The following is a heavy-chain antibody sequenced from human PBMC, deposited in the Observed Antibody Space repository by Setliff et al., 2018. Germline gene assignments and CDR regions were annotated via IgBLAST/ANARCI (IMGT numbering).Heavy chain of an antibody. D-gene: IGHD2-8*01. CDR2: ISAYSGNT. CDR3: ERLVRYCTATACQRTSGDDL. CDR1: GYMFKSHG. J-gene: IGHJ4*02. Sequence: ASVKVSCKASGYMFKSHGINWMRQAPGQGFEWMGWISAYSGNTKYALTLQGRVTMTTDPSTTTAYLELRSLTSDDTAVYYCERLVRYCTATACQRTSGDDLWGQGTLVTVSS. V-gene: IGHV1-18*04.